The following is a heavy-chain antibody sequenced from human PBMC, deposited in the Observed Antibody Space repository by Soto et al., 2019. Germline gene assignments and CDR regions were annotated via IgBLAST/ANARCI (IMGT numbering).Heavy chain of an antibody. J-gene: IGHJ6*02. V-gene: IGHV3-15*01. CDR1: GFTFSNAW. D-gene: IGHD1-26*01. CDR3: TTDLGGSGSYYWYYYYGMDV. Sequence: GGSLRLSCAASGFTFSNAWMSWVRQAPGKGLEWVGRIKSKTDGGTTDYAAPVKGRFTISRGDSKNTLYLQMNSLKADDTILYYCTTDLGGSGSYYWYYYYGMDVWGQGTTVTVSS. CDR2: IKSKTDGGTT.